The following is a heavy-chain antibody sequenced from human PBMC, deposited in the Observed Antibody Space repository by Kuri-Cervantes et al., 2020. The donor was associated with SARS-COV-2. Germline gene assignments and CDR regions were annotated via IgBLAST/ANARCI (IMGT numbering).Heavy chain of an antibody. CDR2: ISYDGSKK. V-gene: IGHV3-30-3*01. CDR3: SKGWGWEPDDY. Sequence: GESLKISCAASGFTFSSYAMHWVRQAPGKGLEWVAVISYDGSKKYYAESVKGRFTISRDNSKNPLYLQMNSLRAEDTAVYYCSKGWGWEPDDYWGQGTLVTGSS. D-gene: IGHD1-26*01. CDR1: GFTFSSYA. J-gene: IGHJ4*02.